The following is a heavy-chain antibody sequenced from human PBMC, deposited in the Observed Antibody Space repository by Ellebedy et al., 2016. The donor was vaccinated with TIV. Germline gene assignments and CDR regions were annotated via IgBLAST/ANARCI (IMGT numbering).Heavy chain of an antibody. CDR3: ARQPRYSSGWYKSLDLDY. CDR1: GGSISSSFYY. V-gene: IGHV4-39*01. D-gene: IGHD6-19*01. J-gene: IGHJ4*02. CDR2: IYYSGST. Sequence: MPSETLSLTCTVSGGSISSSFYYWGWIRQPPGKGLDWIGSIYYSGSTYYNPSLKSRVTISVDTSKNQFSLKLSSVTAADTAVYYCARQPRYSSGWYKSLDLDYWGQGTLVTVSS.